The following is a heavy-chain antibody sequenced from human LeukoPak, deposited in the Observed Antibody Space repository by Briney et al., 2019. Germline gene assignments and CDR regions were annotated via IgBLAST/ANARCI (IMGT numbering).Heavy chain of an antibody. CDR3: AKETGVGLDV. CDR1: GFTFSSYG. CDR2: ISYDGSNK. Sequence: TGRSLRLSCAASGFTFSSYGMHWVRQAPGKGLEWEAVISYDGSNKYYADSDSVKGRFTISRDNSKNTLYLQMNSLRAEDTAVYYCAKETGVGLDVWGQGTTVTVSS. V-gene: IGHV3-30*18. D-gene: IGHD3-3*01. J-gene: IGHJ6*02.